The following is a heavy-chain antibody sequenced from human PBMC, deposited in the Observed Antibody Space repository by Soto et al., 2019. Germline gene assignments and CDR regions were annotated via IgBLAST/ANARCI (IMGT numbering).Heavy chain of an antibody. J-gene: IGHJ4*02. CDR2: ISGSGNYT. CDR3: AREGINKYNEYYFDS. D-gene: IGHD1-1*01. Sequence: PGGSLRLSCAASGFTFSTYSMNWVRQAPGKGLEWVSSISGSGNYTHYADFLRGRFTISRDNAKTSLYLQMNSLRAEDTAVYYCAREGINKYNEYYFDSWGQGTVVTAFS. V-gene: IGHV3-21*01. CDR1: GFTFSTYS.